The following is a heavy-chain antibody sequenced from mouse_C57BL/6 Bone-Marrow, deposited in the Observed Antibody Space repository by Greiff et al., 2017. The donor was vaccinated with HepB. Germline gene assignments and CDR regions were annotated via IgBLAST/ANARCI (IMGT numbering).Heavy chain of an antibody. Sequence: EVQLVESGGGLVKPGGSLKLSCAASGFTFSSYAMSWVRQTPEKRLEWVATISDGGSYTYYPDNVKGRFTISRDNAKNNLYLQMSHLKSEDTAMYYCARKLGGDYWGQGTTLTVSS. J-gene: IGHJ2*01. D-gene: IGHD4-1*01. CDR2: ISDGGSYT. CDR1: GFTFSSYA. V-gene: IGHV5-4*01. CDR3: ARKLGGDY.